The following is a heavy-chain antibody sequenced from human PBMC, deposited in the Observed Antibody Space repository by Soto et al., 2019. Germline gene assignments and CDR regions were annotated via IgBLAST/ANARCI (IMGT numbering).Heavy chain of an antibody. J-gene: IGHJ5*02. V-gene: IGHV6-1*01. CDR1: GDSVSSNSAA. CDR3: ALSSGWDNWFDP. Sequence: PSQTLSLTCAISGDSVSSNSAAWKGSIHSPSRCLEWLGRTYYRSKWYNDYAVSMKSRITINPDTSKNQFSLQLNSVTPEDTAVYYCALSSGWDNWFDPWGQGTLVTVSS. CDR2: TYYRSKWYN. D-gene: IGHD6-19*01.